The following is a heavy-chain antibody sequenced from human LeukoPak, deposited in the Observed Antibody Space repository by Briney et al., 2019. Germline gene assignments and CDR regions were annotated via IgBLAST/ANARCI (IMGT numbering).Heavy chain of an antibody. CDR1: GYTFTSYY. D-gene: IGHD3-22*01. V-gene: IGHV1-46*01. J-gene: IGHJ4*02. CDR3: ARGQGGSSHYYDRGTYYFDY. CDR2: INPSGGST. Sequence: ASVKVSCKASGYTFTSYYMHWVRQAPGQGLEWMGIINPSGGSTSYAQKFQGRVTMTRDTSTSTVYMELSSVTAADTAVYYCARGQGGSSHYYDRGTYYFDYWGQGALVTVSS.